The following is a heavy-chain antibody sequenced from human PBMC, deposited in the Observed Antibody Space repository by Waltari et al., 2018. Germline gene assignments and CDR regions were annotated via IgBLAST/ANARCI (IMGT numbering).Heavy chain of an antibody. Sequence: QVQLQQWGAGLLKPSETLSLTCAVYGGSFSGYYWSWIRQPPGKGLEWIGEINHSGSTNYNPSLKSRVTISVDTSKNQCSLKLSSVTAADTAVYYCARVGYGSGSYFVDYWGQGTLVTVSS. CDR3: ARVGYGSGSYFVDY. CDR2: INHSGST. J-gene: IGHJ4*02. CDR1: GGSFSGYY. D-gene: IGHD3-10*01. V-gene: IGHV4-34*01.